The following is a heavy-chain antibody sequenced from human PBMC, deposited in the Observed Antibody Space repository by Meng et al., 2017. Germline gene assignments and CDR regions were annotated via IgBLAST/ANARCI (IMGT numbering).Heavy chain of an antibody. CDR2: INPNSGGT. V-gene: IGHV1-2*06. Sequence: SVKVSRKASGYTFTGYYMLWVRQAPGQGLEWMGRINPNSGGTNYAHKLQGRVTMTRDTSISTAYVELSRLRSDDAAVYYCARGREGSWGSYYYYYYGMDVWGQGTTVTVSS. CDR3: ARGREGSWGSYYYYYYGMDV. J-gene: IGHJ6*02. D-gene: IGHD1-26*01. CDR1: GYTFTGYY.